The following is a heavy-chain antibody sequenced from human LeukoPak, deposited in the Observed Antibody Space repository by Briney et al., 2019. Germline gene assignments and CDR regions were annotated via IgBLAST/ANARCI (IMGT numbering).Heavy chain of an antibody. CDR2: IYYSGST. V-gene: IGHV4-39*07. Sequence: SETLSLTCTVSGGSISSSSYYWGWIRQPPGKGLEWIVSIYYSGSTYYNPSLKSRVTISVDTSKNQFSLKLSSVTAADTAVYYCATVHCSGGSCYSSVPYWGQGTLVTVSS. CDR3: ATVHCSGGSCYSSVPY. J-gene: IGHJ4*02. CDR1: GGSISSSSYY. D-gene: IGHD2-15*01.